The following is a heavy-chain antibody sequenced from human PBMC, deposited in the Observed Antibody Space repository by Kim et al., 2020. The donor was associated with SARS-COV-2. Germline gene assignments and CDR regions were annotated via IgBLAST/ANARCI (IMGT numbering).Heavy chain of an antibody. CDR2: ISYDGSNK. J-gene: IGHJ4*02. V-gene: IGHV3-30*18. Sequence: GGSLRLSCAASGFTFSSYGMHWVRQAPGKGLEWVAVISYDGSNKYYADSVKGLFTISRDNSKNTLYLQMNSLRAEDTAVYYCAKDSGSYYFDYWGQGTLVTVSS. CDR3: AKDSGSYYFDY. D-gene: IGHD1-26*01. CDR1: GFTFSSYG.